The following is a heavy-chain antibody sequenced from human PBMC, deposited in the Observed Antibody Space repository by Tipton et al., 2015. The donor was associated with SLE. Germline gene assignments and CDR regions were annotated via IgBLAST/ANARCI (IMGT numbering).Heavy chain of an antibody. CDR2: IKSKAFGGTT. V-gene: IGHV3-49*04. D-gene: IGHD1-26*01. J-gene: IGHJ3*01. CDR3: TRGTWEGDAFDF. CDR1: GFTFSSYG. Sequence: RSLRLSCAASGFTFSSYGMHWVRQAPGKGLEWVGFIKSKAFGGTTEFAASVKDRFIISRDDSKSIAYLQMNSLKTEDTAVYYCTRGTWEGDAFDFWGQGTMVTVSS.